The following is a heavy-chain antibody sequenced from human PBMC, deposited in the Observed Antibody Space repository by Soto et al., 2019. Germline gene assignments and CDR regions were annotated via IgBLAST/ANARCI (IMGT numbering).Heavy chain of an antibody. CDR1: GFTFSSYA. J-gene: IGHJ6*03. Sequence: PGGSLRLSCAASGFTFSSYAMSWVRQAPGKGLEWVSAISGSGGSTYYADSVKGRFTISRDNSKTTLYLQMNSLRAEDTAVYYCAKDRVLTTVPYYMDVWGKGTTVTVSS. D-gene: IGHD4-17*01. CDR3: AKDRVLTTVPYYMDV. V-gene: IGHV3-23*01. CDR2: ISGSGGST.